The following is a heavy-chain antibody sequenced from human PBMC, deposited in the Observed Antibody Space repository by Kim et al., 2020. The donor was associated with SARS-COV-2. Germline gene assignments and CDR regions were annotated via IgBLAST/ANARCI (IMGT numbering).Heavy chain of an antibody. CDR3: AKDGPCPFIVGATFFGGFDY. Sequence: GGSLRLSCAASGFTFSSYAMSWVRQAPGKGLEWVSAISGSGGSTYYADSVKGRFTISRDNSKNTLYLQMNSLRAEDTAVYYCAKDGPCPFIVGATFFGGFDYWGQGTLVTVSS. J-gene: IGHJ4*02. CDR2: ISGSGGST. V-gene: IGHV3-23*01. D-gene: IGHD1-26*01. CDR1: GFTFSSYA.